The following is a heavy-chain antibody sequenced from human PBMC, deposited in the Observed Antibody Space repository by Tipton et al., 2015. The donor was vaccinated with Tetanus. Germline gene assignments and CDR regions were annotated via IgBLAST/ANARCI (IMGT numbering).Heavy chain of an antibody. D-gene: IGHD6-13*01. J-gene: IGHJ4*02. Sequence: SLRLSCEASGFTFSSHWMSWVRQVPGKGLEWVANINQDGSAEFYVDSVKGRLTISRDNSKNSLSLQMNSLRADDTAVYYCARALIEAAGDYGDYWGQGTLVTVSS. CDR3: ARALIEAAGDYGDY. CDR1: GFTFSSHW. CDR2: INQDGSAE. V-gene: IGHV3-7*01.